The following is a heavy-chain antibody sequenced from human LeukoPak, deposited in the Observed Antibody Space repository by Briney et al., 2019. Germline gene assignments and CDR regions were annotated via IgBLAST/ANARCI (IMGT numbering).Heavy chain of an antibody. CDR2: IYYSGST. CDR3: ARLALAAAGTNWFDP. J-gene: IGHJ5*02. Sequence: SSETLSLTCTVSGGSISSSSYYWGWIRQPPGKGLEWIGSIYYSGSTYYNPSLKSRVTISVDTSKNQFSLKLSSVTAADTAVYYCARLALAAAGTNWFDPWGQGTLVTVSS. D-gene: IGHD6-13*01. CDR1: GGSISSSSYY. V-gene: IGHV4-39*01.